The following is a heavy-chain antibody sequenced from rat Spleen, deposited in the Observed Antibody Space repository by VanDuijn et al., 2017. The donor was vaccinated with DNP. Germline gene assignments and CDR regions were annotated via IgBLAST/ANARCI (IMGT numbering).Heavy chain of an antibody. CDR3: ARDWGYDGYYHFDY. CDR2: IQSGGNR. J-gene: IGHJ2*01. Sequence: QVQLKESGPGLVQPSQTLSLTCTVSGFSLTNYHVYWVRQSPGKGLEWMGRIQSGGNRDYNSALKSRLSISRDTSKSQVFLKMNSLQTEYIATYYCARDWGYDGYYHFDYWGQGVMVTVSS. CDR1: GFSLTNYH. D-gene: IGHD1-12*03. V-gene: IGHV2-27*01.